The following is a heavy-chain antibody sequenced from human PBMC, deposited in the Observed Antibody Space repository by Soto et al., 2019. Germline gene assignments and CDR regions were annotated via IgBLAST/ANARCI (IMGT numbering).Heavy chain of an antibody. CDR2: VHPSGST. CDR3: ARRGGDYSNTYYYLDY. D-gene: IGHD4-4*01. CDR1: SASLGDHY. J-gene: IGHJ4*02. V-gene: IGHV4-34*01. Sequence: SETLSLTCAVFSASLGDHYWAWIRQSPDKGLEWIGEVHPSGSTDYNPSLKSRLTLSLDTSKNQFSLKLSSVPAADTAVYYWARRGGDYSNTYYYLDYWGQGTLVTVSS.